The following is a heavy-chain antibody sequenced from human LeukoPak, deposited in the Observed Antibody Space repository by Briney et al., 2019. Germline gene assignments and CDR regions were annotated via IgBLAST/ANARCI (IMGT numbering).Heavy chain of an antibody. CDR2: IYHSGST. Sequence: PSETLSLTCTVAGGSISSTNDYWGWIRQPPGKGLEWIGTIYHSGSTHSNPSLKSRVTISVDTSKNQFSLKLSSVTVADTAVYYCARGRSRDGKKSFLVGHNWGQGTLVTVSS. CDR3: ARGRSRDGKKSFLVGHN. D-gene: IGHD5-24*01. CDR1: GGSISSTNDY. V-gene: IGHV4-39*07. J-gene: IGHJ4*02.